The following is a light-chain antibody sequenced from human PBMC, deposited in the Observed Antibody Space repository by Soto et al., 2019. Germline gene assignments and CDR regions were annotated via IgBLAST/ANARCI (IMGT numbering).Light chain of an antibody. CDR1: QSISSW. CDR3: QQYNSYSIT. CDR2: DAS. J-gene: IGKJ5*01. Sequence: IQMTQPPSTLSPSVRDRVTITCRASQSISSWLAWYQQKPGKAPKLLIYDASSLESGVPSGFSGSGSGTEFTLTISSLQPDDFATYYCQQYNSYSITFGQGTRLEIK. V-gene: IGKV1-5*01.